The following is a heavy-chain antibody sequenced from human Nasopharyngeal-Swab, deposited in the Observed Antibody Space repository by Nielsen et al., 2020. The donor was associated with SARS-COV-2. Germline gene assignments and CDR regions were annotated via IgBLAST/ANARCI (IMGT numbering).Heavy chain of an antibody. Sequence: SLKISCAASGFTFDDYAMHWVRQAPGKGLEWVSGISWNSGSIGYADSVKGRFTISRDNSKNTLYLQMNSLRAEDTAVYYCAKDGGGYSYGYRASFDYWGQGTLVTVSS. D-gene: IGHD5-18*01. V-gene: IGHV3-9*01. CDR1: GFTFDDYA. J-gene: IGHJ4*02. CDR2: ISWNSGSI. CDR3: AKDGGGYSYGYRASFDY.